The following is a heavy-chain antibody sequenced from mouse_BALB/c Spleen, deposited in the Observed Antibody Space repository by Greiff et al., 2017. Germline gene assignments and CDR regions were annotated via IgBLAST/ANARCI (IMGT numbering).Heavy chain of an antibody. J-gene: IGHJ1*01. CDR3: ARSPYYGSSWWDFDV. D-gene: IGHD1-1*01. Sequence: QVQLKQSGAELVRPGVSVKISCKGSGYTFTDYAMHWVKQSHAKSLEWIGVISTYYGDASYNQKFKGKATMTVDKSSSTAYMELARLTSEDSAIYYCARSPYYGSSWWDFDVWGAGTTVTVSS. CDR2: ISTYYGDA. V-gene: IGHV1S137*01. CDR1: GYTFTDYA.